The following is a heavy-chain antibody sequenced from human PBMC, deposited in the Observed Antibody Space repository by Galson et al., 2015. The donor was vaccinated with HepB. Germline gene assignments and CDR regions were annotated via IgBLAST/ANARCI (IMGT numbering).Heavy chain of an antibody. CDR3: AKGSAFSFDY. V-gene: IGHV3-30*02. Sequence: SLRLSCAASGFTFSNYGMHWVRQGPGKGLEWVAFIRYDGSDKYYADSVKGRFTISKDNSKNTLYLQMNSLRTEDTALYYCAKGSAFSFDYWGQGAPVTVSS. J-gene: IGHJ4*02. D-gene: IGHD2-15*01. CDR1: GFTFSNYG. CDR2: IRYDGSDK.